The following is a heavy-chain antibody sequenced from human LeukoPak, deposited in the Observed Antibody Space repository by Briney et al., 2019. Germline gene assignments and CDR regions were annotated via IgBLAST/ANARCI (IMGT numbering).Heavy chain of an antibody. Sequence: PGRSLRLSCAASGFTFSSYGMHWVRQAPGKGLEWVAVISYDGSNKYYADSVKGRFTISRDNSKNTLYLQMNSLRAEDTAVYYCAKDLGYSYGFDYWGQGTLVTVSS. D-gene: IGHD5-18*01. CDR1: GFTFSSYG. CDR3: AKDLGYSYGFDY. V-gene: IGHV3-30*18. CDR2: ISYDGSNK. J-gene: IGHJ4*02.